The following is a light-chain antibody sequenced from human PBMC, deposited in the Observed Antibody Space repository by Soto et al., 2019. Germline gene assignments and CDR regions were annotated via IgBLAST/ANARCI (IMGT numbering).Light chain of an antibody. CDR3: QQYNKWQYT. CDR1: QSVGRN. CDR2: GAS. J-gene: IGKJ2*01. Sequence: DIVMTQSPATLSVSPGETAALSCRAGQSVGRNFAWYQQKPGQAPRLLIYGASTRAPDIPARFRGSGSGTEFTLTISSLQSEDFAIYYCQQYNKWQYTFGQGTKLEIK. V-gene: IGKV3-15*01.